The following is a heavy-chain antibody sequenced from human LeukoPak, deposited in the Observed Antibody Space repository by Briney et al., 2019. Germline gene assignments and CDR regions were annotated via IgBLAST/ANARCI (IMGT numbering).Heavy chain of an antibody. CDR1: GGSISSYY. CDR3: ARSTVVTTFDY. J-gene: IGHJ4*02. CDR2: IYYSGST. V-gene: IGHV4-59*01. D-gene: IGHD4-23*01. Sequence: SETLSLTCTVSGGSISSYYWSWIRQPPGKGLEWIGYIYYSGSTNYNPSLKSRVTISVDTSKNQFSLKLSSVTAADTAVYYCARSTVVTTFDYWGQGTPVTVSS.